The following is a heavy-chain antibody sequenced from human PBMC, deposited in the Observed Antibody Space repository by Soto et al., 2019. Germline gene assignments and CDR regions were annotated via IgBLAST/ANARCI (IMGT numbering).Heavy chain of an antibody. V-gene: IGHV4-34*01. Sequence: QVQLQQWGAGLLKPSETLSLTCAVYGGFVSSGSYYWSWIRQPPGKGLEGIGEMSHSGGTHFNPSLKSRVNISVDTSKNQFSLKMSSVTAADTALYYCARVERGTVTTVVDAFDIWGPGTMVTVSS. CDR2: MSHSGGT. J-gene: IGHJ3*02. CDR1: GGFVSSGSYY. D-gene: IGHD1-1*01. CDR3: ARVERGTVTTVVDAFDI.